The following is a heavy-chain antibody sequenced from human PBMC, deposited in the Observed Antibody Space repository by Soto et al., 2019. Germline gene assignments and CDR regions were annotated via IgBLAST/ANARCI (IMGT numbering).Heavy chain of an antibody. Sequence: EVQLVESGGGLVQPGGSLRLSCAASGFTFSGYSMNWVRQAPGKGLEWVSFISSSSSYIYYADSVKGQFTISRDNAKNSLYLKMNSLRAEDTAVYYCARGLWSGYFDSPYWGQGTLVIVSS. CDR3: ARGLWSGYFDSPY. V-gene: IGHV3-21*01. J-gene: IGHJ4*02. CDR2: ISSSSSYI. D-gene: IGHD3-3*01. CDR1: GFTFSGYS.